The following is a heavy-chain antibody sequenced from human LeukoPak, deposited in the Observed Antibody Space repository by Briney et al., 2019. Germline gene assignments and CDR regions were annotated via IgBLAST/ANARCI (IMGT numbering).Heavy chain of an antibody. CDR3: ARGQGGPTSY. Sequence: GGSLRFSCAASGFTFSSYSMNWVRQAPGKGLEWISYISSFSGTIDYADSVKGRFTITRDNAKNSLYLQMNSLRAEDTAVYYCARGQGGPTSYWGQGTLVTVSS. CDR1: GFTFSSYS. CDR2: ISSFSGTI. D-gene: IGHD3-16*01. J-gene: IGHJ4*02. V-gene: IGHV3-48*01.